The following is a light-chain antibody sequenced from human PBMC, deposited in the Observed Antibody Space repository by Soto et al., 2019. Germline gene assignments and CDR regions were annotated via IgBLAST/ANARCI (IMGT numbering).Light chain of an antibody. CDR3: QQYDNLSLT. V-gene: IGKV1-33*01. Sequence: DIQMTQSPSSLSESVGNGATITGQGIRDIRNYLNWYQQKPGKAHKLLIYNASNLETGVPSRFSGSGSGTDFTFTISSLQPEDIATYYCQQYDNLSLTFGGGTKVEIK. CDR1: RDIRNY. CDR2: NAS. J-gene: IGKJ4*01.